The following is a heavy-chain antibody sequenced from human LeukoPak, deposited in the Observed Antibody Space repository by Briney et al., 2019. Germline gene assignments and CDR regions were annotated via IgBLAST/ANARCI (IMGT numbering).Heavy chain of an antibody. CDR2: IYYSGST. V-gene: IGHV4-59*01. CDR3: ARVTVGATFWFDA. D-gene: IGHD1-26*01. CDR1: GGSISSYY. J-gene: IGHJ5*02. Sequence: TSETLSLTCTVSGGSISSYYWSWIRQPPGKGLEWIGYIYYSGSTNYNPSLKNRVTISVDTSRSQFSLELTSVTAADTAVYFCARVTVGATFWFDAWGQGTLVTVSS.